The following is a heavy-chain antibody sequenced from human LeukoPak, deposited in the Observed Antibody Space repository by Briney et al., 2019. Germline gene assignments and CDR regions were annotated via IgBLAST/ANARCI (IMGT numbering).Heavy chain of an antibody. CDR3: ARACSSSRGDNWFDP. CDR1: GYTFTSYG. J-gene: IGHJ5*02. D-gene: IGHD6-6*01. CDR2: MNPNSGNT. Sequence: GASVKVSCKASGYTFTSYGINWVRQATGQGLGWMGWMNPNSGNTGYAQKFQGRVTMTRNTSISTAYMELSSLRSEDTAVYYCARACSSSRGDNWFDPWGQGTLVTVSS. V-gene: IGHV1-8*01.